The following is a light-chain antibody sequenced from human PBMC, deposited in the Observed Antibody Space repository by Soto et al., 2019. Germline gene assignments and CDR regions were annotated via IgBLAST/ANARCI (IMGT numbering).Light chain of an antibody. J-gene: IGKJ2*01. CDR1: QGISNY. CDR3: QKYNTAPPYP. CDR2: GAS. V-gene: IGKV1-27*01. Sequence: DIQMTQSPSSLSASVGDRVTITCRASQGISNYLVWYQQKPGKVPKLLIYGASTLQSGVPSRFSGSGSGTDFTLTISSLQPEDVATYYCQKYNTAPPYPFGQGTKLEIK.